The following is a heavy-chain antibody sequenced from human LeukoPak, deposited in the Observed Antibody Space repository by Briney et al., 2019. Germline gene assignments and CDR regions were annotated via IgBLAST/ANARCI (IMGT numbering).Heavy chain of an antibody. D-gene: IGHD4-17*01. CDR2: ISAYNGNT. CDR1: GYTFTSYG. Sequence: ASVKVSCKASGYTFTSYGISWVRQAPGQGLEWMGWISAYNGNTNYAQKLQGRVTMTTDTSTSTAYMELRSLRSDDTAVYYCAKRSTVTTYPVSDWFDPWGQGTLVTVSS. CDR3: AKRSTVTTYPVSDWFDP. V-gene: IGHV1-18*01. J-gene: IGHJ5*02.